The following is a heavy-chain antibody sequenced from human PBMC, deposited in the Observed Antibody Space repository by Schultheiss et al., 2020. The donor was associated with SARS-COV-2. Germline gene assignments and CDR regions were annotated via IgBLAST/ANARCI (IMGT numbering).Heavy chain of an antibody. J-gene: IGHJ3*02. CDR3: ARNWNYAFDI. CDR1: GFTFSSYS. CDR2: IRTKPDKYTT. D-gene: IGHD1-7*01. Sequence: GGSLRLSCAASGFTFSSYSMNWVRQAPGKGLEWVGRIRTKPDKYTTAYAKSVEGRFSVSRDDSKNTAYLQMNSLRAEDTAVYYCARNWNYAFDIWGQGTTVTVSS. V-gene: IGHV3-73*01.